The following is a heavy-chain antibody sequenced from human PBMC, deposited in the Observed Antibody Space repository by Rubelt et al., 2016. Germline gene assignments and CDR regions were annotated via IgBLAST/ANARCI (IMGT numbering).Heavy chain of an antibody. CDR2: IYSGDNS. D-gene: IGHD3-10*01. Sequence: EVQLVESGGGLIQSGGSLRLSCAASGFIVSSHYMNWVRQAPGKGLEWVSVIYSGDNSYYADSVKGRFTISRDNAKKSPFLQMNSLRVEDTAVYYCARGHYQLEVWGQGTTVTVSS. CDR1: GFIVSSHY. CDR3: ARGHYQLEV. J-gene: IGHJ6*02. V-gene: IGHV3-53*01.